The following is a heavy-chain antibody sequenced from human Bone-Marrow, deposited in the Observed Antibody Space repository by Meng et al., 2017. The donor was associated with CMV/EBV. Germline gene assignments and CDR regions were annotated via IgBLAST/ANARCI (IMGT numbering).Heavy chain of an antibody. D-gene: IGHD6-13*01. J-gene: IGHJ4*02. CDR2: ISSSSSYT. Sequence: GGSLRLSCAASGFTFSTYPMHWVRQAPGKGLEWVSYISSSSSYTSYTDSVKGRFTISRDNAKNSLYLQMNSLRAEDTALYYCAKAPSGSSWYAYGYFDYWGQGTLVTVSS. CDR1: GFTFSTYP. CDR3: AKAPSGSSWYAYGYFDY. V-gene: IGHV3-21*05.